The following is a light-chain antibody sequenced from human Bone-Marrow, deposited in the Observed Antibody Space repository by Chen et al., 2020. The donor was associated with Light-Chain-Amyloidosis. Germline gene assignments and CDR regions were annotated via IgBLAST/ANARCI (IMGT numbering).Light chain of an antibody. Sequence: QSALTQPASVSGSPGPSITISCTVTSSDVGGHNYVSWFQQHPGKAPKLLIYEVTNRPSGVPDRFSGSKSGNTASLTISGLQAEDEADYYCSSYTTSSNWVFGGGTKVTVL. CDR1: SSDVGGHNY. V-gene: IGLV2-14*01. CDR2: EVT. CDR3: SSYTTSSNWV. J-gene: IGLJ3*02.